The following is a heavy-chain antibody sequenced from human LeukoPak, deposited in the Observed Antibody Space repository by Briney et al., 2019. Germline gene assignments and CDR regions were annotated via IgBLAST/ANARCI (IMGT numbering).Heavy chain of an antibody. CDR1: GFTFSNYW. Sequence: GGSLRLSCAASGFTFSNYWMTWVRQDPGKGLEWVANIKQHGNEKYYVDSVKGRFTISRDNAKNSLYLQMNSLRAEDTAIYYCARPRSGTFDYWGQGTLVTVFS. J-gene: IGHJ4*02. D-gene: IGHD3-10*01. CDR2: IKQHGNEK. CDR3: ARPRSGTFDY. V-gene: IGHV3-7*01.